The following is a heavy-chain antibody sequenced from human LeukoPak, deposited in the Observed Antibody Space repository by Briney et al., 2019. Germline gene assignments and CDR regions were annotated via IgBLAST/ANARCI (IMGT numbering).Heavy chain of an antibody. Sequence: SETLSLTCTVSGGSISSSSYYWGWIRQPPGKGLEWIGSIYYSGSTYYNPSLKSRVTMTRDTSTSTVYMELSSLRSEDTAVYYCARDLSRLRRTAYYWGQGTLVTVSS. CDR2: IYYSGST. D-gene: IGHD5-12*01. J-gene: IGHJ4*02. CDR3: ARDLSRLRRTAYY. CDR1: GGSISSSSYY. V-gene: IGHV4-39*07.